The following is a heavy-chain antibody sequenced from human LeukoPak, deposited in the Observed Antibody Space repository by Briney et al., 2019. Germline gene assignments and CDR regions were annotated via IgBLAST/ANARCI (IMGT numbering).Heavy chain of an antibody. CDR2: ISYDGSNK. Sequence: GGSLRLSCAASGFTFSSYGMHWVRQAPGKGLEWVAVISYDGSNKYYADSVKGRFTISRDNSKNTLYLQMNSLRAEDTAVYYCAKTRRLRFLEAFDIWGQGTMVTVSS. J-gene: IGHJ3*02. CDR3: AKTRRLRFLEAFDI. V-gene: IGHV3-30*18. D-gene: IGHD3-3*01. CDR1: GFTFSSYG.